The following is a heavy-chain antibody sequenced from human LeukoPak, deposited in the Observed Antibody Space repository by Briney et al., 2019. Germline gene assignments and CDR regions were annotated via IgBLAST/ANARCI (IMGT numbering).Heavy chain of an antibody. J-gene: IGHJ4*02. CDR2: IKQDGSEK. V-gene: IGHV3-7*01. D-gene: IGHD6-19*01. CDR1: GFSFSTYW. Sequence: GGSLRLSCAASGFSFSTYWMSWVRLAPGKGLEWVANIKQDGSEKYYVDSVKGRFTISRDNAKNSLYLQMNSLRAEDTAVYYCGRRPREIAVADYWGQGTLVTVSS. CDR3: GRRPREIAVADY.